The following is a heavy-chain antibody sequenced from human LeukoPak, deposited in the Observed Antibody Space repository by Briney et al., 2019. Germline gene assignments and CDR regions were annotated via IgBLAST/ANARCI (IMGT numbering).Heavy chain of an antibody. J-gene: IGHJ4*02. CDR1: GYTFTGYY. CDR3: ASTTTLRFLEDY. CDR2: INPNSGGT. Sequence: GASVKVSCKASGYTFTGYYVHWVRQAPGQGLEWMGWINPNSGGTNYAQKFQGRVTVTRDTSISTACMELSRLRSDDTAVYYCASTTTLRFLEDYWGQGTLVTVSS. D-gene: IGHD3-3*01. V-gene: IGHV1-2*02.